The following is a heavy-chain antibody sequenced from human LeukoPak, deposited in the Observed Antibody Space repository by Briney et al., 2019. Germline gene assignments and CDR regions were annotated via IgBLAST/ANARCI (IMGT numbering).Heavy chain of an antibody. Sequence: PSETLSLTCTVSGGSISNNNYYWGWIRQPPGKGLEWIGEINHSGSTNYNPSLKSRVTISVDTSKNQFSLKLGSVTAADTAVYYCARGTDMVRGLFQHWGQGTLVTVSS. CDR1: GGSISNNNYY. CDR3: ARGTDMVRGLFQH. CDR2: INHSGST. D-gene: IGHD3-10*01. J-gene: IGHJ1*01. V-gene: IGHV4-39*07.